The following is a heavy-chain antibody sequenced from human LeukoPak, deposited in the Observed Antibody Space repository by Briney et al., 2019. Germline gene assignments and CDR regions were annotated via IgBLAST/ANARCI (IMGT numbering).Heavy chain of an antibody. J-gene: IGHJ5*02. CDR3: ARARTGSESYYDFWSGYYTKKHWFDP. Sequence: KPSETLSLTCTVSGGSISSYYWSWIRQPPGKGLEWIGYIYYSGSTNYNPSLKSRATISVDTSKNQFSLKLSSVTAADTAVYYCARARTGSESYYDFWSGYYTKKHWFDPWGQGTLVTVSS. CDR2: IYYSGST. V-gene: IGHV4-59*01. D-gene: IGHD3-3*01. CDR1: GGSISSYY.